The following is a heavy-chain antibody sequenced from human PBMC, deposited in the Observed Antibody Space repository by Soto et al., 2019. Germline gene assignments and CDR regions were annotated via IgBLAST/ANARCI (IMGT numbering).Heavy chain of an antibody. CDR3: ARDGLRITMVRGVIRFDY. CDR2: ISAYNGNT. CDR1: GYTFTSYG. J-gene: IGHJ4*02. D-gene: IGHD3-10*01. V-gene: IGHV1-18*01. Sequence: ASVKVSFKASGYTFTSYGISWVRQAPGQGLEWMGWISAYNGNTNYAQKLQGRVTMTTDTSTSTAYMELRSLRSDDTAVYYCARDGLRITMVRGVIRFDYWGQGTLVTVSS.